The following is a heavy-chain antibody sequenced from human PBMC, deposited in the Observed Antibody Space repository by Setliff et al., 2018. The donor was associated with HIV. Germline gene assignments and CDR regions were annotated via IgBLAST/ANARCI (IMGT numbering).Heavy chain of an antibody. CDR2: IWYDGSNK. V-gene: IGHV3-33*06. J-gene: IGHJ4*02. CDR1: GFTLSSYG. Sequence: PGGSLRLSCAASGFTLSSYGMHWVRQAPGKGLEWVTVIWYDGSNKYYADSVKGRFTISRDNSKSTLYLQMNSLRAEDTALYYCAKVPTWGSVDYWGQGTLVTVSS. CDR3: AKVPTWGSVDY. D-gene: IGHD3-16*01.